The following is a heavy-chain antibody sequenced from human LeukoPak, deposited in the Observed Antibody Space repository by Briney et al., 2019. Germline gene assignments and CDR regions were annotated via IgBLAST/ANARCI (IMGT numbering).Heavy chain of an antibody. J-gene: IGHJ4*02. D-gene: IGHD5-18*01. CDR3: ASQIIGGYSYGYDY. CDR1: GFTFSSYG. Sequence: PVRSLRLSCAASGFTFSSYGMHWVRQAPGKGLEWVAVISYDGSNKYYADSVKGRFTISRDNSKNTLYLQMNSLRAEDTAVYYCASQIIGGYSYGYDYWGQGTLVTVSS. V-gene: IGHV3-30*03. CDR2: ISYDGSNK.